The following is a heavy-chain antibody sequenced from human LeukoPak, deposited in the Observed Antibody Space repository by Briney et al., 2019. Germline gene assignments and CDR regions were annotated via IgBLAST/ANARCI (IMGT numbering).Heavy chain of an antibody. CDR2: ISSSSSYI. D-gene: IGHD3-22*01. CDR1: GFTFNTYG. Sequence: GGSLRLSCAASGFTFNTYGMSWVRQAPGKGLEWVSSISSSSSYIYYADSVKGRFTISRDNAKNSLYLQMNSLRAEDTAVYYCAREGSGDSSGYLDWGQGTLVTVSS. V-gene: IGHV3-21*01. J-gene: IGHJ4*02. CDR3: AREGSGDSSGYLD.